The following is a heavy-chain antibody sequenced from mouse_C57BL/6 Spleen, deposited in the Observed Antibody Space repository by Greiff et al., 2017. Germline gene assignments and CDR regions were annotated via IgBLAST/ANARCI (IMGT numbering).Heavy chain of an antibody. D-gene: IGHD2-4*01. V-gene: IGHV5-12*01. CDR1: GFTFSDYY. J-gene: IGHJ1*03. CDR2: ISNGGGST. CDR3: ARKRDDEYDEAYFDV. Sequence: EVMLVESGGGLVQPGGSLKLSCAASGFTFSDYYLYWVRQTPEKRLEWVAYISNGGGSTYSPDTVKGRFTIARDNAKNTLYLQMSRLKSEDTAMYYCARKRDDEYDEAYFDVWGTGTTVTVSS.